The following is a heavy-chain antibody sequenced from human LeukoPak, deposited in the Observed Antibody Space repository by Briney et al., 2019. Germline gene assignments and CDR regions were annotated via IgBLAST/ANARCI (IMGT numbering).Heavy chain of an antibody. J-gene: IGHJ4*02. V-gene: IGHV4-34*01. CDR2: INHSGST. Sequence: PSETLSLTCVVYGGSFSGYYWSWIRQPPGKGLEWIAEINHSGSTNYNPSLKSRVTISVDTSKNQFSLKLSSVTAADTAVYYCARSSREPSGSYYDYWGQGTLVTVSS. CDR3: ARSSREPSGSYYDY. CDR1: GGSFSGYY. D-gene: IGHD1-26*01.